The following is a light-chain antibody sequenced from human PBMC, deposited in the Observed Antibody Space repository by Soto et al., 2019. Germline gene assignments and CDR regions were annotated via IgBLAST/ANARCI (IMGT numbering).Light chain of an antibody. Sequence: QSALTQPRSVSGSPGQSVTISCTGSSSDVGGYDHVSWYQQHPGKAPKLMIFDVTKRPSGVPHRFSGSKSGNTASLTISGLQAEDEASYYCCSYAGSYTLGVFGGGTNVTVL. CDR3: CSYAGSYTLGV. CDR1: SSDVGGYDH. CDR2: DVT. J-gene: IGLJ3*02. V-gene: IGLV2-11*01.